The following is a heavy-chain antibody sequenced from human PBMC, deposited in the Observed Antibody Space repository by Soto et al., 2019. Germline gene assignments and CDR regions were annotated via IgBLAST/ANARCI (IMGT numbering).Heavy chain of an antibody. CDR2: IIPIFGTA. D-gene: IGHD2-2*01. Sequence: SVKVSCKASGGTFSSYAISWVRQAPGQGLEWMGGIIPIFGTANYAQKFQGRVTITADESTSTAYMELSSLRSEDTAVYYCARVGVVVPAAHYYYGMDVWGQGTTVTVSS. J-gene: IGHJ6*02. V-gene: IGHV1-69*13. CDR1: GGTFSSYA. CDR3: ARVGVVVPAAHYYYGMDV.